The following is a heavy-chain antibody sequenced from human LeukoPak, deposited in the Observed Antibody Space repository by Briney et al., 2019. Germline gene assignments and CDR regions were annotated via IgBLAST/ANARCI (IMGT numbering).Heavy chain of an antibody. CDR2: VYPSGST. Sequence: PSETLSLTCTVSGGSISSGNYYWNWIRQPAGKGLEWIGRVYPSGSTNYNPSLKSRVTISVDTSKNHFSLTLSSVTAADTAVYYCARFGGPHAFDIWGQGTMVTVSS. CDR1: GGSISSGNYY. J-gene: IGHJ3*02. D-gene: IGHD3-3*01. CDR3: ARFGGPHAFDI. V-gene: IGHV4-61*02.